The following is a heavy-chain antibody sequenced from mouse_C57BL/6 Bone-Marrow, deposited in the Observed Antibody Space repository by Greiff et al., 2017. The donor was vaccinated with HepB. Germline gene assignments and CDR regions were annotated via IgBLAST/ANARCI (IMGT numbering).Heavy chain of an antibody. CDR3: ASYSTRHYFDY. Sequence: DVQLQESGPGLVKPSQSLSLTCSVTGYSITSGYYWNWIRQFPGNKLEWMGYISYDGSNNYNPSLKNRISITRDTSKNQFFLKLNSVTTEDTATYYCASYSTRHYFDYWGQGTTLTVSS. V-gene: IGHV3-6*01. CDR2: ISYDGSN. D-gene: IGHD2-5*01. CDR1: GYSITSGYY. J-gene: IGHJ2*01.